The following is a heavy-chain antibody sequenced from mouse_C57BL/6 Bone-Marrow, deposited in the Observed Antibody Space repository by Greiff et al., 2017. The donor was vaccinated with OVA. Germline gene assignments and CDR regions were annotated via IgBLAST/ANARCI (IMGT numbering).Heavy chain of an antibody. CDR3: TRDGYYYGSRYFDV. CDR2: ISSGGDYI. Sequence: EVHLVESGEGLVKPGGSLKLSCAASGFTFSSYAMSWVRQTPEKRLEWVAYISSGGDYIYYADTVKGRFTISRDNARNTLYLQMSSLKSEDTAMYYCTRDGYYYGSRYFDVWGTGTTVTVSS. V-gene: IGHV5-9-1*02. D-gene: IGHD1-1*01. CDR1: GFTFSSYA. J-gene: IGHJ1*03.